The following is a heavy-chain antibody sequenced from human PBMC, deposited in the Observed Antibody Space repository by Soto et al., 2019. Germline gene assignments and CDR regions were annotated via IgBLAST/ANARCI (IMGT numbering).Heavy chain of an antibody. Sequence: QVQLVESGGGVVQPGRSLRLSCAASGFTFSSYAMHWVRQAPGKGLEWVAVISYDGSNKYYADSVKGRFTISRDNSKNTLNLQMNSLRAEDTAGYYCARDQDFWSGSMTYYFDYWGQGTLVTVSS. CDR2: ISYDGSNK. D-gene: IGHD3-3*01. V-gene: IGHV3-30-3*01. CDR3: ARDQDFWSGSMTYYFDY. J-gene: IGHJ4*02. CDR1: GFTFSSYA.